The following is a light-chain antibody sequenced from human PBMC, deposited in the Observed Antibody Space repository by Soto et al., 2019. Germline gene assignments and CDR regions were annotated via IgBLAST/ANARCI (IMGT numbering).Light chain of an antibody. CDR1: SSDVGGYNY. V-gene: IGLV2-11*01. J-gene: IGLJ1*01. CDR3: CSNAGSPYV. CDR2: DVS. Sequence: QSVLAQPRSVSGSPGQSVTISCTGTSSDVGGYNYVSWYQQHPGKAPKLMIYDVSKRPSGVPDRFSGSKSGNTASLTISWLQAEDEAEYYRCSNAGSPYVFGSGSKVTVL.